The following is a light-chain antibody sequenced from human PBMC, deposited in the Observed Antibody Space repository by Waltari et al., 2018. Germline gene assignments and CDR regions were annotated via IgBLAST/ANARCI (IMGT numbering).Light chain of an antibody. CDR1: QSVSDK. Sequence: EIVMTQSPATLSVSPGEGATLPCRASQSVSDKLAWYQQKPGQAPSLLLFGASTRATGIPARFSGGGSGTEFTLTISSLQSEDFAVYYCQQYNDWPLTFGQGTKVEIK. V-gene: IGKV3-15*01. CDR3: QQYNDWPLT. J-gene: IGKJ1*01. CDR2: GAS.